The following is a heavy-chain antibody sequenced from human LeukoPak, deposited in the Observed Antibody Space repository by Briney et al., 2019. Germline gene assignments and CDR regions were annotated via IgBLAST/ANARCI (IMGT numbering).Heavy chain of an antibody. CDR3: VSHGFWRFDY. J-gene: IGHJ4*02. V-gene: IGHV3-7*01. Sequence: GGSLRLSCEVSGFTFRNYWMSWVRQAPGKGLEWVANIKEDGSHSNCLDSVKGRFTISRDNAKNSLYLQMNSLRAEDTAIYFCVSHGFWRFDYWGQGARVTVSS. CDR1: GFTFRNYW. D-gene: IGHD3-10*01. CDR2: IKEDGSHS.